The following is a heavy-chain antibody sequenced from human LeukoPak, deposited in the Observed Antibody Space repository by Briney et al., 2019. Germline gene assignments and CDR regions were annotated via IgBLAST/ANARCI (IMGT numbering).Heavy chain of an antibody. V-gene: IGHV4-34*01. J-gene: IGHJ5*02. Sequence: SETLSLTCAVYGGSFSGYYWSWIRQPPGKGLEWIGEINHSGSTNYNPSLKSRVTISVDTSKNQFSLKLSSVTAADTAVYYCARGGRRRLVITRGEFFWFDPWGQGTLVTVSS. D-gene: IGHD3-9*01. CDR3: ARGGRRRLVITRGEFFWFDP. CDR2: INHSGST. CDR1: GGSFSGYY.